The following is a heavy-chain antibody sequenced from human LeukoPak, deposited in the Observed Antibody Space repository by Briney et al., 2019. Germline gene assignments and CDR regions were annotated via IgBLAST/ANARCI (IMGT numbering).Heavy chain of an antibody. J-gene: IGHJ3*02. Sequence: PSETLSLTCTVSGVSISSYYWSWIRQPPGKGLEWIGYIYYSGSTNYNPSLKSRVTISVDTSKNQFSLKLSSVTAADTAVYYCARDAAPPYYYDSSGYPQSIAFDIWGQGTMVTVSS. CDR2: IYYSGST. CDR3: ARDAAPPYYYDSSGYPQSIAFDI. CDR1: GVSISSYY. D-gene: IGHD3-22*01. V-gene: IGHV4-59*01.